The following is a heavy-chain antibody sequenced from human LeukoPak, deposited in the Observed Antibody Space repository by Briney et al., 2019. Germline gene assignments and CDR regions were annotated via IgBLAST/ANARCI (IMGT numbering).Heavy chain of an antibody. CDR3: TRRRFGSAWRDY. J-gene: IGHJ4*02. CDR2: IYYSGST. Sequence: SETLSLTCTVSGGSISSYYWSWIRQPPGKGLEWIGNIYYSGSTSYSPSLKSRVTISIDTSKNQFSLKLSSVTAADTAVYYCTRRRFGSAWRDYWGQGTLVIASS. CDR1: GGSISSYY. V-gene: IGHV4-39*01. D-gene: IGHD6-19*01.